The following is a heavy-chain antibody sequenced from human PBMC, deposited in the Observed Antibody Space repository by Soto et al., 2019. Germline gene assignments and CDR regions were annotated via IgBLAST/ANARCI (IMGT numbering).Heavy chain of an antibody. CDR3: ARGTGSCGSNVY. CDR1: GSSINTADS. Sequence: PWETLSLTCAVSGSSINTADSWGRIRHPPGKGLELIGNFYYSGSNYFNPSLKRRVTISVDTYKNQFSLNLRSVSATDTAVYYCARGTGSCGSNVYWGHGTLVTVSS. J-gene: IGHJ4*01. CDR2: FYYSGSN. V-gene: IGHV4-38-2*01. D-gene: IGHD5-18*01.